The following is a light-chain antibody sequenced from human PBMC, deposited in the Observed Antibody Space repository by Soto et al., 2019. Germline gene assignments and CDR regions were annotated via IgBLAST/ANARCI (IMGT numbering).Light chain of an antibody. Sequence: DIQLTQSPASLSASVGDRVTITCRTSQSIASYLNWYQHKPGKAPKLLSHATSSLLSGVPSRFSGSASGTEFTFSISSLQPEDFATYYCQQSYSTPPTFGQGTKLEIK. J-gene: IGKJ2*01. CDR3: QQSYSTPPT. V-gene: IGKV1-39*01. CDR1: QSIASY. CDR2: ATS.